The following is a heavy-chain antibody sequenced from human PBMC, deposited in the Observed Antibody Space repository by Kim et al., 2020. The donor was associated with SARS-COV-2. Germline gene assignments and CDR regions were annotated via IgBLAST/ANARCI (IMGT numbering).Heavy chain of an antibody. CDR3: ARGTHGIVLMVSKNPKPYYYGMDV. J-gene: IGHJ6*02. V-gene: IGHV3-33*08. D-gene: IGHD2-8*01. CDR1: GFTFSSYG. CDR2: IWYDGSNK. Sequence: GGSLRLSCAASGFTFSSYGMHWVRQAPGKGLEWVAVIWYDGSNKYYADSVKGRFTISRDNSKNTLYLQMNSLRAEDTAVYYCARGTHGIVLMVSKNPKPYYYGMDVWGQGTTVTVSS.